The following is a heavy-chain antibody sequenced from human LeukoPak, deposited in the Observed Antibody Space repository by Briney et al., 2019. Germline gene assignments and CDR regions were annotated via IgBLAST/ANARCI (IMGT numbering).Heavy chain of an antibody. D-gene: IGHD4-17*01. Sequence: SETLSLTCEVSGTILSSYYWSWIRQPAGKGLEWIGRIYTSGSTDYNPSLKSRVIMSVDTSKNQLSLKLSSVTAADTAVYYCAREGDYGDSLRSYYNMDVWGKGTTVTVSS. J-gene: IGHJ6*03. CDR2: IYTSGST. V-gene: IGHV4-4*07. CDR1: GTILSSYY. CDR3: AREGDYGDSLRSYYNMDV.